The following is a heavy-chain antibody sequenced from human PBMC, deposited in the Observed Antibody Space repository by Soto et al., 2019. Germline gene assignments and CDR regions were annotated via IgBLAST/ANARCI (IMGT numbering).Heavy chain of an antibody. J-gene: IGHJ3*02. D-gene: IGHD3-16*01. Sequence: GGSLRLSCAASGFMFSSYSLNLVRQAPGEGLGWVSYISGGSATIYYADSVQGRFIISRDDAKNSLYLHMNSLRDEDTAVYFCVRDYDFAFDIWGQGTLVTVSS. V-gene: IGHV3-48*02. CDR2: ISGGSATI. CDR3: VRDYDFAFDI. CDR1: GFMFSSYS.